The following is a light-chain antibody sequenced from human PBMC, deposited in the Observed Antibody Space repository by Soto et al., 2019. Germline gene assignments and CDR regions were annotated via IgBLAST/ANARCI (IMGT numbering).Light chain of an antibody. V-gene: IGKV3-20*01. CDR1: QSVSNNY. Sequence: EIVLTQSPGTLSLSPGERATLSCRTSQSVSNNYLAWYQQKPGQAPRLLIYGVSNRATGIPDRFSGSGSGTDFTLTISRLEPEDFVVYYCQQYTSSPGWTFGQATKVEVK. CDR3: QQYTSSPGWT. J-gene: IGKJ1*01. CDR2: GVS.